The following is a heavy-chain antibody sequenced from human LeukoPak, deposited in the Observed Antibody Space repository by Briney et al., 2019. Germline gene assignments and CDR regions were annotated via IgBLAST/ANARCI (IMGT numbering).Heavy chain of an antibody. D-gene: IGHD3-10*01. Sequence: GGSLRLSCAASGFTFSSYEMNWVRQAPGKGLEWVSYISSSGSTIYYADSAKGRFTISRDSAKNSLYLQMNSLRAEDTAVYYCARDRLGWFGELLPQNYYYYGMDVWGQGTTVTVSS. CDR3: ARDRLGWFGELLPQNYYYYGMDV. CDR2: ISSSGSTI. CDR1: GFTFSSYE. J-gene: IGHJ6*02. V-gene: IGHV3-48*03.